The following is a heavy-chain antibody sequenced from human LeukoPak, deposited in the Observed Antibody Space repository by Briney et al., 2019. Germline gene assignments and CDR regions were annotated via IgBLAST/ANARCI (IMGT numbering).Heavy chain of an antibody. Sequence: GGSLRLSCAASGFIFTNYFMSWARQAPGKGLEWVASIKHDGSEKYYVDSVRGRFPISRDNTKNSLYLQMSSLRAEDTAVYYCATDRGWRTSGYYLYYFEYWGQGTLVTFSS. CDR3: ATDRGWRTSGYYLYYFEY. J-gene: IGHJ4*02. D-gene: IGHD3-3*01. CDR2: IKHDGSEK. CDR1: GFIFTNYF. V-gene: IGHV3-7*01.